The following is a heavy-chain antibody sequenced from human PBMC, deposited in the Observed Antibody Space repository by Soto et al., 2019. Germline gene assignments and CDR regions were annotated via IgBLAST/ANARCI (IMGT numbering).Heavy chain of an antibody. J-gene: IGHJ4*02. Sequence: GGSLRLSCAASGVTFSSYAMSWVRQATGKGLEWVSAISGSGGSTYYADSVKGRFTISRDNSKNTLYLQMNSLRAEDTAVYYCAKDRAVAGPPSFDYWGQGTLVTVSS. CDR3: AKDRAVAGPPSFDY. D-gene: IGHD6-19*01. V-gene: IGHV3-23*01. CDR1: GVTFSSYA. CDR2: ISGSGGST.